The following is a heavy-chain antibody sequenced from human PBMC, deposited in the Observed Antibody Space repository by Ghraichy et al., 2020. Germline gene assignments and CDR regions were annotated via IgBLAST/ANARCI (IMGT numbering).Heavy chain of an antibody. CDR3: ARLARIAAAGTGYYYYYGMDV. CDR2: IYYSGST. D-gene: IGHD6-13*01. CDR1: GGSISSYY. V-gene: IGHV4-59*08. Sequence: SETLSLTCTVSGGSISSYYWSWIRQPPGKGLEWIGYIYYSGSTNYNPSLKSRVTISVDTSKNQFSLKLSSVTAADTAVYYCARLARIAAAGTGYYYYYGMDVWGQGTTVTVSS. J-gene: IGHJ6*02.